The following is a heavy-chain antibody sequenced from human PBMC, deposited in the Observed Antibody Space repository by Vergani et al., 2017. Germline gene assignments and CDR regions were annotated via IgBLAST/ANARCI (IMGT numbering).Heavy chain of an antibody. Sequence: QVQLVQSGAEVKKPGSSVKVSCKASGGTFSSYTISWVRQAPGQGLEWMGWINPNSGGTNYAQKFQGRVTMTRDTSISTAYMELSRLRSDDTAVYYCARGGADGYSYGSFDYWGQGTLVTVSS. CDR1: GGTFSSYT. J-gene: IGHJ4*02. V-gene: IGHV1-2*02. CDR3: ARGGADGYSYGSFDY. D-gene: IGHD5-18*01. CDR2: INPNSGGT.